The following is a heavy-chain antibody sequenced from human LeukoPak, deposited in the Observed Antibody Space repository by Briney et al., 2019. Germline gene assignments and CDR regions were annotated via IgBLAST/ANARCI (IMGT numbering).Heavy chain of an antibody. D-gene: IGHD3-10*01. CDR2: IYSSGST. CDR1: GYSISGFY. V-gene: IGHV4-59*13. Sequence: SETLSLTCTVSGYSISGFYWSWIRQPPGKGLEWIGYIYSSGSTNYNPSLKSRVTMSVDTSKNQFSLRLTSVTAAYTAVYYCARLGFGESSFDYWGQGTLVTVSS. CDR3: ARLGFGESSFDY. J-gene: IGHJ4*02.